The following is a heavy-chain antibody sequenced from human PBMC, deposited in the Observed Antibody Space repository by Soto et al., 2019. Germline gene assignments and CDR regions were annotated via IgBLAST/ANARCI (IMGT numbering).Heavy chain of an antibody. CDR2: IKSKTDGGTT. Sequence: EVQLVESGGGLVKPGGSLRLSCAASGFTFSNAWMNWVRQAPGKGLEWVGRIKSKTDGGTTDYAAPVKGRFTISRDDSKNTLYLQMNSLKTEDTAVYYCTTCIAAAGFYYFDYWGQGTLVTVSS. V-gene: IGHV3-15*07. CDR1: GFTFSNAW. J-gene: IGHJ4*02. CDR3: TTCIAAAGFYYFDY. D-gene: IGHD6-13*01.